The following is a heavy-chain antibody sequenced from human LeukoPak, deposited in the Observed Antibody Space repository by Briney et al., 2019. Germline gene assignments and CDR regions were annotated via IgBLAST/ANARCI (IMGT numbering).Heavy chain of an antibody. V-gene: IGHV3-30*04. D-gene: IGHD6-13*01. CDR1: GFTFSSYA. J-gene: IGHJ3*02. CDR3: ARVGLVAAAGSHDAFDI. CDR2: ISYDGSNK. Sequence: GGSLRLSCAASGFTFSSYAMHWVRQAPGKGLEWVAVISYDGSNKYYADSVKGRFTISRDNSKNTLYLQMNSLRAEDTAVYYCARVGLVAAAGSHDAFDIWGQGTMVTVSS.